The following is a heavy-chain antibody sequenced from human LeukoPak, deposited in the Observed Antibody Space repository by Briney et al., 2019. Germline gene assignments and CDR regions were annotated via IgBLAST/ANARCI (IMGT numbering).Heavy chain of an antibody. V-gene: IGHV3-23*01. CDR2: TSSSDPGT. Sequence: PGGSLRLSCAASGFPLSSYAMSWVRQGPGKGLEWVAATSSSDPGTYHADSVRGRFTISRDNSKNTLYLQMNSLRAEDTAVYYCARDGIAARNTGPPIDYFDYWGQGTLVTVSS. CDR1: GFPLSSYA. J-gene: IGHJ4*02. D-gene: IGHD6-6*01. CDR3: ARDGIAARNTGPPIDYFDY.